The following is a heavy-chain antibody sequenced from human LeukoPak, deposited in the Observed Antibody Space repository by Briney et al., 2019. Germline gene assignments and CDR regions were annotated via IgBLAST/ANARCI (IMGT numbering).Heavy chain of an antibody. J-gene: IGHJ4*02. CDR1: GGSISSYY. Sequence: PSETLSLTCTVSGGSISSYYWSWIRQPPGKGLEWIGYIYYSGSTNYNPSLKSRVTISVDTSKNQFSLKLSSVTAADTAVYYCARGLMGYCSGGSCYYFDYWGQGTLVTVSS. CDR2: IYYSGST. CDR3: ARGLMGYCSGGSCYYFDY. V-gene: IGHV4-59*01. D-gene: IGHD2-15*01.